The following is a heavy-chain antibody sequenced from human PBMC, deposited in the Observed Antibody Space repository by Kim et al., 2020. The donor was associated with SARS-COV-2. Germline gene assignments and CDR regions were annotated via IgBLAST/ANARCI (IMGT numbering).Heavy chain of an antibody. CDR2: ISYDGSNK. CDR1: GFTFSSYA. V-gene: IGHV3-30*04. Sequence: GGSLRLSCAASGFTFSSYAMHWVRQAPGKGLEWVAVISYDGSNKYYADSVKGRFTISRDNSKNTLYLQMNSLRAEDTAVYYCARDRLRYSYGGFDPWGQGTLVTVSS. CDR3: ARDRLRYSYGGFDP. D-gene: IGHD5-18*01. J-gene: IGHJ5*02.